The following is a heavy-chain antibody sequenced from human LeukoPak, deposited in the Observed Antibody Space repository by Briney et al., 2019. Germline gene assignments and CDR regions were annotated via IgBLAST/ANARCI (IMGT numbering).Heavy chain of an antibody. CDR1: GGSFSGYY. Sequence: PSETLSLTCAVYGGSFSGYYWSWIRQPPGKGLEWIGEINHSGSTNYNPSLKSRVTISVDTSKNQFSLKLSSVTAADTAVYYCARSVAARPQEDFDYWGQGTLVTVSS. CDR2: INHSGST. V-gene: IGHV4-34*01. J-gene: IGHJ4*02. CDR3: ARSVAARPQEDFDY. D-gene: IGHD6-6*01.